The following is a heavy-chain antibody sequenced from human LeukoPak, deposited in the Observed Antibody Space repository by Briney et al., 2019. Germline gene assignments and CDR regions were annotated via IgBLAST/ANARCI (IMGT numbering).Heavy chain of an antibody. J-gene: IGHJ4*02. CDR2: IIPILGIA. CDR3: ARDEDYYDSSGYYGGY. Sequence: SVTVSCKASGGTFSRYTIRWVRQAPGQGLEWMGRIIPILGIANCAQKFQGRVTITADKSTSTAYMELSSLRSEDTAVYYCARDEDYYDSSGYYGGYWGQGTLVTVSS. CDR1: GGTFSRYT. V-gene: IGHV1-69*04. D-gene: IGHD3-22*01.